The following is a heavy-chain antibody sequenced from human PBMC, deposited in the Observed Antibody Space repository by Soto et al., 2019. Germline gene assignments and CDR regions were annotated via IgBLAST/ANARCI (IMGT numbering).Heavy chain of an antibody. CDR3: ARDSLPVDS. Sequence: GGSLRLSCAASGLTFNTYSMNWVRQAPGKGLEWVSSISSGSTYIDYADSVKGRFSISRDNARNSLYLQMNSLRAEDTAVYYCARDSLPVDSWGQGTLVTVSS. V-gene: IGHV3-21*01. J-gene: IGHJ4*02. CDR1: GLTFNTYS. CDR2: ISSGSTYI.